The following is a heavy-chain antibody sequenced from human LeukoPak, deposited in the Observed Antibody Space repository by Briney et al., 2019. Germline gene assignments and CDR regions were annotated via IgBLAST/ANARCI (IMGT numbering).Heavy chain of an antibody. CDR3: ARGGRLSHGMDV. CDR2: INHSGST. D-gene: IGHD3-3*01. Sequence: SETLSLTCAVYGGSFSGYYWSWIRQPPGKGLEWIGEINHSGSTNYNPSLKSRVTISVDTSKNQFSLKLSFVTAADTAVYYCARGGRLSHGMDVWGQGTTVTVSS. V-gene: IGHV4-34*01. J-gene: IGHJ6*02. CDR1: GGSFSGYY.